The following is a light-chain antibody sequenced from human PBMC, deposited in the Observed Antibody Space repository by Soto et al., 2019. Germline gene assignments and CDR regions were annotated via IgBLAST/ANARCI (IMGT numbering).Light chain of an antibody. CDR1: QSISDT. CDR3: QQYNNWPWT. Sequence: EIVLTQSPATLSLSPGERATRSGRASQSISDTLAWYQQKPGQAPRLLIHGASTRATGFPARFSGSGSGTDFTLTISSLQSEDFAVYYCQQYNNWPWTFGQGTKVDIK. J-gene: IGKJ1*01. CDR2: GAS. V-gene: IGKV3-15*01.